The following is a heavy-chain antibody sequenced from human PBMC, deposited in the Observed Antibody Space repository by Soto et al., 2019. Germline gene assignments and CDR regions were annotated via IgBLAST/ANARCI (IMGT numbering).Heavy chain of an antibody. J-gene: IGHJ5*02. Sequence: GGSLRLSCAASGFTFSSYAMSWVRQAPGKGLEWVSTISGSGDTTYYADSVKGRFTISRDNSKNTLYLQMSSLRAEDTAVYYCARNVLRGYCSSSSCPFDPWGQGTLVTVSS. V-gene: IGHV3-23*01. CDR1: GFTFSSYA. CDR3: ARNVLRGYCSSSSCPFDP. D-gene: IGHD2-2*01. CDR2: ISGSGDTT.